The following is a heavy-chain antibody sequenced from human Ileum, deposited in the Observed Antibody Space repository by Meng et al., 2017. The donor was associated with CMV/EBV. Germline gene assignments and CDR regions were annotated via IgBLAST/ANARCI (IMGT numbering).Heavy chain of an antibody. Sequence: SETLSLTCTVSGGSISSYYWSWIRQPPGKGLEWIGYIYYSGSTNYNPSLKSRVTISVDTSKNQFSLKLSSVTAADTAVYYCAGGGGSYSTHHDYWGQGTLVTVSS. CDR2: IYYSGST. J-gene: IGHJ4*02. D-gene: IGHD1-26*01. CDR1: GGSISSYY. V-gene: IGHV4-59*01. CDR3: AGGGGSYSTHHDY.